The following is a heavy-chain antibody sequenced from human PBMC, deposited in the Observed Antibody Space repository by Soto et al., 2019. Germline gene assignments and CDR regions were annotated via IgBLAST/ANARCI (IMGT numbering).Heavy chain of an antibody. CDR1: GFSFSDYA. D-gene: IGHD6-13*01. Sequence: HPGGSLRLSCAASGFSFSDYAMSWVRQAPGKGLEWVSVISESGGSTHYADSVRGRFTVSRDNSKNSLSLRMNSLRDEDTAVYFCAKRSPYSSGWYSPIFDYWGQGALVIVSS. CDR3: AKRSPYSSGWYSPIFDY. J-gene: IGHJ4*02. CDR2: ISESGGST. V-gene: IGHV3-23*01.